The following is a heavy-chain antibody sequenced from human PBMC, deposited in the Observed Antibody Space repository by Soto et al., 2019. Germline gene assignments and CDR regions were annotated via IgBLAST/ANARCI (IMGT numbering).Heavy chain of an antibody. CDR1: GFTLRTSG. D-gene: IGHD6-25*01. CDR3: AKDSSAAFDY. Sequence: QVQLVESGGGVVQPGGSLILSCVASGFTLRTSGMHWVRQAPSKGLEWVAVISHDGSNQFYAESVKGRFTISRDNSKNMLYLQMTSLRADDSAVYFCAKDSSAAFDYWGQGTVVTVSS. J-gene: IGHJ4*02. V-gene: IGHV3-30*18. CDR2: ISHDGSNQ.